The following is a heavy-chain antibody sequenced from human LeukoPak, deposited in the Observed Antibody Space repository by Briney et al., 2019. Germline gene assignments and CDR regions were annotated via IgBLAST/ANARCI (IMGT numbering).Heavy chain of an antibody. CDR3: ARAGYYESSGVAY. J-gene: IGHJ4*02. Sequence: GGSLRLSCAAPGFTFSSYWMSWVRQAPGKGLEWVANIKQDGSEKYYVDSVKGRFTISRDNAKNSLYLQMNSLRAEDTAVYYCARAGYYESSGVAYWGKVTLVTVSS. CDR2: IKQDGSEK. CDR1: GFTFSSYW. D-gene: IGHD3-22*01. V-gene: IGHV3-7*01.